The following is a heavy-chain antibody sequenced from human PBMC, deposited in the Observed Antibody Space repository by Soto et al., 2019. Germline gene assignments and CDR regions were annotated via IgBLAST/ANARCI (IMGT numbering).Heavy chain of an antibody. CDR1: GYTFSSYA. V-gene: IGHV3-30-3*01. CDR2: ISYDGSNK. J-gene: IGHJ5*02. CDR3: ARDGLRVGATLGWFDP. Sequence: QVQLVESGGGVVQPGRSLRLSCAASGYTFSSYAMHWIRQAPRKGLEWVAVISYDGSNKYYADSVKGRFTISRDNSKNTLYLQMNSLRAEDTAVYYCARDGLRVGATLGWFDPWGQGTLVTVSS. D-gene: IGHD1-26*01.